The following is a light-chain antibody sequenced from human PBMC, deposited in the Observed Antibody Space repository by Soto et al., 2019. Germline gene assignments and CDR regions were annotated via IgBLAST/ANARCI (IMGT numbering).Light chain of an antibody. CDR2: GNS. Sequence: QSVLTQPPSVSGAPGQRVTISCTGSSSNIGAGYDVHWYQQLPETAPKLPIYGNSNRPSGVPDRFSGSKSGTSASLAITGLQAEDEADYYCQSYDSSLSGSEVFGGGTKLTVL. V-gene: IGLV1-40*01. CDR1: SSNIGAGYD. J-gene: IGLJ2*01. CDR3: QSYDSSLSGSEV.